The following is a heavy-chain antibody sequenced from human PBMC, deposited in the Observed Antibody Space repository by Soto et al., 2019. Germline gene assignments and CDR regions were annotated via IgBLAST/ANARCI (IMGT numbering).Heavy chain of an antibody. CDR1: GDSVSSNSVT. CDR3: ARDPGYSYGYN. V-gene: IGHV6-1*01. J-gene: IGHJ4*02. CDR2: TYYRSKWYY. Sequence: QTLSLTCAISGDSVSSNSVTWDWIRQSPSRGLEWLGRTYYRSKWYYDYAISVKSRITINPDTSKNQFSLQLNSVTPEDTAVYYCARDPGYSYGYNWGQGTLVTVSS. D-gene: IGHD5-18*01.